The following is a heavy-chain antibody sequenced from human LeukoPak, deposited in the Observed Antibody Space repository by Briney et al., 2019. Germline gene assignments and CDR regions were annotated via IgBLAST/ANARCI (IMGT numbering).Heavy chain of an antibody. CDR1: GFTFSSYA. V-gene: IGHV3-23*01. J-gene: IGHJ4*02. CDR3: AKDVAAPKITIFGVANYGGYFDY. Sequence: HPGGSLRLSCAASGFTFSSYAMGWVRQAPGKGLEWVSAISGSGGSTYYADSVKGRFTISRDNSKNTLYLQMNSLRAEDTAVYYCAKDVAAPKITIFGVANYGGYFDYWGQGTLVTVSS. D-gene: IGHD3-3*01. CDR2: ISGSGGST.